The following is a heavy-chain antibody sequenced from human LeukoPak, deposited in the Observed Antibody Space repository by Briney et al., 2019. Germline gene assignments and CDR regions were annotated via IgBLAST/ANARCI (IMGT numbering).Heavy chain of an antibody. V-gene: IGHV3-23*01. D-gene: IGHD4-11*01. CDR2: ISGSGGST. Sequence: GGSLRLSCAASGFTFSSYAMSWVRQAPGKGLEWVSAISGSGGSTYYADSVKGRFTISRDNSKNTLYLQMNSLRAEDTAVYCCAKTIYSNYVGYFDYWGQGTLVTVSS. CDR3: AKTIYSNYVGYFDY. J-gene: IGHJ4*02. CDR1: GFTFSSYA.